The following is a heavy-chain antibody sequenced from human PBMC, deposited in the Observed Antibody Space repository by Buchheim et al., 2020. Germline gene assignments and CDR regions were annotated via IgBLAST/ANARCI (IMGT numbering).Heavy chain of an antibody. Sequence: QVQLQQWGAGLLKPSETLSLTCAVYGGSFSGYYWSWIRQPPGEGLEWIGEINHSGSTNYNPSLKSRVTISVDTSKNQFSLKLSSVTAADTAVYYCAREKGDDYVWGSYRRNWFDPWGQGTL. V-gene: IGHV4-34*01. J-gene: IGHJ5*02. CDR2: INHSGST. CDR1: GGSFSGYY. D-gene: IGHD3-16*02. CDR3: AREKGDDYVWGSYRRNWFDP.